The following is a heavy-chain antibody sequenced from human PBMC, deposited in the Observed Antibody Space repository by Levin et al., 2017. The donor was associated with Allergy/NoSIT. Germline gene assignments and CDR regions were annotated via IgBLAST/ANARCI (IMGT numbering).Heavy chain of an antibody. D-gene: IGHD6-19*01. CDR2: ISGSGGGT. CDR1: GFTFSSYT. CDR3: AKNSSANYFDY. Sequence: GGSLRLSCAASGFTFSSYTTNWVRQAPGKGLEWLSSISGSGGGTFYADSVKGRFTISRDFSKNTIYLQMNSLISDDTAGYYCAKNSSANYFDYWGQGTLVTVSS. J-gene: IGHJ4*02. V-gene: IGHV3-23*01.